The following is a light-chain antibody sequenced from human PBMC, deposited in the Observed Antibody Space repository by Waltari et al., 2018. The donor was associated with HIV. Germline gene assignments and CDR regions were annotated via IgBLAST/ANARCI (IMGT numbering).Light chain of an antibody. CDR3: CSYAASRSVV. V-gene: IGLV2-23*02. J-gene: IGLJ2*01. CDR1: RSAVGNYNL. CDR2: AVT. Sequence: QSALAQPASVSDSPGQSIPISCTGTRSAVGNYNLVPRYQPHPGKVPKLIIDAVTKRPSGVSNRFSGSKSGNTASLTISGLQAEDEADYYCCSYAASRSVVFGGGTKLTVL.